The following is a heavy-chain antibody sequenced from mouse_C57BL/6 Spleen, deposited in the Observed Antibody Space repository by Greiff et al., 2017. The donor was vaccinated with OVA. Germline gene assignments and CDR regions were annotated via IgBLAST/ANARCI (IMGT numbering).Heavy chain of an antibody. CDR1: GYSITSGYY. D-gene: IGHD1-1*01. CDR2: ISYDGSN. Sequence: ESGPGLVKPSQSLSLTCSVTGYSITSGYYWNWIRQFPGNKLEWMGYISYDGSNNYNPSLKNRISITRDTSKNQFFLKLNSVTTEDTATYYCARDEDYYDPYYFDYWGQGTTLTVSS. V-gene: IGHV3-6*01. J-gene: IGHJ2*01. CDR3: ARDEDYYDPYYFDY.